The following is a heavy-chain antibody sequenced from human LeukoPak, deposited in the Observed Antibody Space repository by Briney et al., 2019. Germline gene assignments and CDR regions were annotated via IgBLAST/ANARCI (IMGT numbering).Heavy chain of an antibody. J-gene: IGHJ4*02. CDR2: IYTSGST. D-gene: IGHD2-2*02. CDR1: GGSISSYY. Sequence: PSETLSLTCTVSGGSISSYYWSWIRQPAGKGLEWIGRIYTSGSTNYNPSLKSRVTMSVDTSKNQFSLKLSSVNAADTAVYYCARVGPAAIPDPGASTFDYWGQGTLVTVSS. CDR3: ARVGPAAIPDPGASTFDY. V-gene: IGHV4-4*07.